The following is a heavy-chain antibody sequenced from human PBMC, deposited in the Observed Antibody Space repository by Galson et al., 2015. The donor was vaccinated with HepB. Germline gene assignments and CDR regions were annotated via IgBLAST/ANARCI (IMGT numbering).Heavy chain of an antibody. CDR3: ARHIGYCSSTSCYEFVYYYMDV. V-gene: IGHV4-4*02. D-gene: IGHD2-2*01. Sequence: ETLSLTCAVSGGSISSSNWWSWVRQPPGKGLEWIGEIYHSGSTNYNPSLKSRVTISVDKSKNQFSLKLSSVTAADTAVYYCARHIGYCSSTSCYEFVYYYMDVWGKGTTVTVSS. CDR2: IYHSGST. J-gene: IGHJ6*03. CDR1: GGSISSSNW.